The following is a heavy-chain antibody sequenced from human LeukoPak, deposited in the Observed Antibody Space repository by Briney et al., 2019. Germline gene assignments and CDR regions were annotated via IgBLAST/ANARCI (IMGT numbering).Heavy chain of an antibody. Sequence: SETLSLTCTVSGGSISSYYWSWIRQPPGKGLEWIGYIYYSGSTNYNPPLKSRVTISVDTSKNQFSLKLSSVTAADTAVYYCARGGATGFDYWGQGTLVTVSS. J-gene: IGHJ4*02. D-gene: IGHD1-26*01. CDR3: ARGGATGFDY. V-gene: IGHV4-59*01. CDR1: GGSISSYY. CDR2: IYYSGST.